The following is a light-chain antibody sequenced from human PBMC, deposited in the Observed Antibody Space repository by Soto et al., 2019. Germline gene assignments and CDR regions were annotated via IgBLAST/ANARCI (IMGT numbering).Light chain of an antibody. Sequence: EIVMTQSPATLSVSPGERATLSCRASQGLTSNFLAWYQQKPGQAPSLLIYGASNRATGVPDRFSGGGSGTDFTLTISRLEPEDFAVYYCQQYGSSPITFGQGTRLEI. CDR2: GAS. CDR3: QQYGSSPIT. V-gene: IGKV3-20*01. J-gene: IGKJ5*01. CDR1: QGLTSNF.